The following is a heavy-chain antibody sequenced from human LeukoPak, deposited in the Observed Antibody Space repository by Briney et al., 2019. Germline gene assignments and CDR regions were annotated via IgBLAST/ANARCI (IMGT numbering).Heavy chain of an antibody. D-gene: IGHD2-8*02. CDR1: GFSFAGYG. CDR3: AKCYWALHNAFDI. CDR2: ISGGGGTT. V-gene: IGHV3-23*01. Sequence: GGSLRLSCAASGFSFAGYGMSWVRQAPGKGLEWVSNISGGGGTTYYADSVKGRFTISRDNSKNTLYLQMNSLRAEDTAVYYCAKCYWALHNAFDIWGQGTMVTVSS. J-gene: IGHJ3*02.